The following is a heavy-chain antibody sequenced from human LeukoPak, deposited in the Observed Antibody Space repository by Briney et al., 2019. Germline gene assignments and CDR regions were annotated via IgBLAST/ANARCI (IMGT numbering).Heavy chain of an antibody. V-gene: IGHV4-4*02. Sequence: SGTLSLTCAVSGGSISSSNWWSWVRPPPGKGLEWIGEIYHSGSTNYNPSLKSRVTISVDKSKSQFSLKLSSVTAADTAVYYCARGGSGSYQDNYYYYYGMDVWGQGTTVTVSS. CDR2: IYHSGST. D-gene: IGHD1-26*01. CDR1: GGSISSSNW. J-gene: IGHJ6*02. CDR3: ARGGSGSYQDNYYYYYGMDV.